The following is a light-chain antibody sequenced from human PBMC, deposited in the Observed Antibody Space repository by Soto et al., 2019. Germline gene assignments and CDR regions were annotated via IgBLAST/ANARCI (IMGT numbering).Light chain of an antibody. CDR3: AAWDDSLSGFWV. CDR2: KNN. J-gene: IGLJ3*02. Sequence: QSVLTQPPSASGTPGQRVTISCSGSSSNIGSNHVYWYQKLPGTAPKLLIYKNNQRPSGVPDRFSGSKSGTSASLAITGLRSEDEADYYCAAWDDSLSGFWVFGGGTQLTVL. CDR1: SSNIGSNH. V-gene: IGLV1-47*01.